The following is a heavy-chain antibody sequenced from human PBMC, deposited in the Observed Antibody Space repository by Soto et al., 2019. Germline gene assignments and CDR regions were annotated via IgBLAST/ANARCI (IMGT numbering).Heavy chain of an antibody. CDR2: IYPGDSDT. V-gene: IGHV5-51*01. D-gene: IGHD3-3*01. J-gene: IGHJ4*02. Sequence: GESLKISCKGSGYSFTSYWIGWVRQMPGKRLERMGIIYPGDSDTRDSTSFHGQVTIPAAKSISTAYLQWSSLKASDAAMYYCARRGRGGYYIGYWGQGTLVTVSS. CDR1: GYSFTSYW. CDR3: ARRGRGGYYIGY.